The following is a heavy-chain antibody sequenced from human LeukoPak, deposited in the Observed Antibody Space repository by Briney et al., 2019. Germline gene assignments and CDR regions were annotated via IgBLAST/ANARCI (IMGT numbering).Heavy chain of an antibody. CDR3: AKVLSMTVVTRGAFDI. V-gene: IGHV3-23*01. D-gene: IGHD3-22*01. CDR1: GFRFSSYA. J-gene: IGHJ3*02. Sequence: GGSLRLSCAASGFRFSSYAMNWVRRAPGKGLEWVSVISGSGGTTYYADSVKGRFTISRDNSKNTLDLQMNSLRAEDTAVYYCAKVLSMTVVTRGAFDIWGQGTMVTVSS. CDR2: ISGSGGTT.